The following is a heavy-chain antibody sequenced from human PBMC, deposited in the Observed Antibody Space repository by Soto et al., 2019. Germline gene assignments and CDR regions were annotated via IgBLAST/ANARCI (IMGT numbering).Heavy chain of an antibody. D-gene: IGHD3-10*01. CDR2: IIPNSGGT. Sequence: QVQLVQSGAEVKKPGSSVKVSCKASGGTFSSYAISWVRQAPGQGLEWMGGIIPNSGGTNYAQKFQGRVTMTRDTSISSAYMELSRLRSDDTAVYYCARVAVRGLDSWDYWGQGSLVTVSS. CDR3: ARVAVRGLDSWDY. V-gene: IGHV1-2*02. CDR1: GGTFSSYA. J-gene: IGHJ4*02.